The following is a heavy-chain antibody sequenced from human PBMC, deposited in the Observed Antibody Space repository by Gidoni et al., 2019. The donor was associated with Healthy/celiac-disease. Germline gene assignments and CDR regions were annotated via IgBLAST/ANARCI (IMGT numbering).Heavy chain of an antibody. CDR3: ASSHYDILTGYGLNAFDI. D-gene: IGHD3-9*01. J-gene: IGHJ3*02. Sequence: QVQLQESGPGLVKPSQTLSLTCTVSGGSISSGRYYWSWIRQPAGKGLEWIGRIYTSGSTNYNPSLKSRVTISVDTSKNQFSLKLSSVTAADTAVYYCASSHYDILTGYGLNAFDIWGQGTMVTVSS. CDR2: IYTSGST. V-gene: IGHV4-61*02. CDR1: GGSISSGRYY.